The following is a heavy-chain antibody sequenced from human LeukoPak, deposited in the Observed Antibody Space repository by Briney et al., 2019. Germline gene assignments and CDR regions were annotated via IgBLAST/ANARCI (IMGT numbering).Heavy chain of an antibody. CDR2: ISAYNGNT. CDR3: ARDTSGLQLWPPGETYHYYGMDV. D-gene: IGHD5-18*01. V-gene: IGHV1-18*01. J-gene: IGHJ6*02. CDR1: GYTFTSYG. Sequence: GASVKVSCKASGYTFTSYGISWVRQAPGQGLEWMGWISAYNGNTNYAQKLQGRVTMTTDTSTSTAYMELRSLRSDDTAVYYCARDTSGLQLWPPGETYHYYGMDVWGQGTTVTVSS.